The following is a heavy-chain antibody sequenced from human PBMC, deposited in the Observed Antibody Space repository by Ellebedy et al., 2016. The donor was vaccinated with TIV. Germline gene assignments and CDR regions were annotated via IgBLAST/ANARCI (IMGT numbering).Heavy chain of an antibody. V-gene: IGHV4-34*01. CDR3: ARGLPRLDGSGTPYWYFHP. D-gene: IGHD3-10*01. CDR2: INHSGST. CDR1: GGSFSGYH. J-gene: IGHJ2*01. Sequence: MPGGSLSLSCAVYGGSFSGYHWRWIRQPPWKWRVWIGKINHSGSTNYNPSLKIRVTKSIDTSKKQFYLRLSSVTAAYTAVYYCARGLPRLDGSGTPYWYFHPWGRGTLVIVSS.